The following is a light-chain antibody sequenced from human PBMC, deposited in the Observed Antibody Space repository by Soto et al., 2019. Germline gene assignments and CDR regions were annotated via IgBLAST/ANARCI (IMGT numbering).Light chain of an antibody. J-gene: IGLJ1*01. CDR3: SSYTSSSTRV. CDR1: SSDVGAYDY. V-gene: IGLV2-14*03. Sequence: QSALTQPASVSGSPGQSIAISCIGTSSDVGAYDYVSWYQQHPDRAPKLMIYEVSNRTSGVSNRFSGSKSVNTATLTISGLQSEDEADYYCSSYTSSSTRVFGTGTKLTVL. CDR2: EVS.